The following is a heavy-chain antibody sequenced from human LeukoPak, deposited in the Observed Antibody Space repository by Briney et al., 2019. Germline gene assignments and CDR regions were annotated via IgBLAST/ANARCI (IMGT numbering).Heavy chain of an antibody. Sequence: ASVKVSCKASGYTFATYGFCWVRQAPGHGLEWMGWISANTGKTDHAQKFQGRVAMTTDTSTSTAYMELRSLRPNDTAVYFCAKVAGDRMVYWGQGTLVTVSS. CDR1: GYTFATYG. D-gene: IGHD2-8*01. J-gene: IGHJ4*02. CDR3: AKVAGDRMVY. CDR2: ISANTGKT. V-gene: IGHV1-18*01.